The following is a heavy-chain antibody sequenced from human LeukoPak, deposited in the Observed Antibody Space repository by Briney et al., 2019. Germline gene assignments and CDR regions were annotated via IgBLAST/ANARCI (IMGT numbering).Heavy chain of an antibody. CDR3: ARMVPAAPSYFDY. Sequence: GGSLRLSCAASGFTFSSYSMNWVRQAPGKGLEWVSSISSSSSYIYYADSVKGRFTISRDNAKNSLYLQMNSLRAEDTAVYYCARMVPAAPSYFDYWGQGTLVTVSS. CDR2: ISSSSSYI. V-gene: IGHV3-21*01. CDR1: GFTFSSYS. D-gene: IGHD2-2*01. J-gene: IGHJ4*02.